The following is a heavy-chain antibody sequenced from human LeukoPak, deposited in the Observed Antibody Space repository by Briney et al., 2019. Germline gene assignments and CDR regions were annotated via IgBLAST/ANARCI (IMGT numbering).Heavy chain of an antibody. V-gene: IGHV4-39*07. CDR2: IYHSGST. J-gene: IGHJ3*02. CDR3: ARLYQLGIVVVPAAMDAFDI. Sequence: PSETLSLTCTVSGGSISSSSYYWGWIRQPPGKGLEWIGSIYHSGSTYYNPSLKSRVTISVDTSKNQFSLKLSSVTAADTAVYYCARLYQLGIVVVPAAMDAFDIWGQGTMVTVSS. D-gene: IGHD2-2*03. CDR1: GGSISSSSYY.